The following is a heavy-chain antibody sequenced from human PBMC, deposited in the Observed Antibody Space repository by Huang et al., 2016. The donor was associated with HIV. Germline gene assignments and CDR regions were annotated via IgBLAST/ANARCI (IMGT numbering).Heavy chain of an antibody. D-gene: IGHD4-17*01. Sequence: QVQLVESGGGVVQSGRSLRLSCAASGFTFNKFGMHWVRQAPGKGLEWEEVISYDGNNKYYADSVKGRFTISRDNSKNTLYLQMSSLRAEDTAVYYCAKDGTDGDYIGSWGQGTLVIVSS. CDR3: AKDGTDGDYIGS. V-gene: IGHV3-30*18. CDR2: ISYDGNNK. J-gene: IGHJ4*02. CDR1: GFTFNKFG.